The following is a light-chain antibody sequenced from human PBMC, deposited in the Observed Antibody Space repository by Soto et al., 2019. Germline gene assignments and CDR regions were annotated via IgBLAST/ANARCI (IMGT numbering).Light chain of an antibody. J-gene: IGKJ2*01. CDR3: QQRDKSPRT. V-gene: IGKV3-11*01. CDR1: QSVGSC. CDR2: GAS. Sequence: DIVLTQSPATLSFSPGERATLSCRASQSVGSCLVCVQHKHGQAPRLLIFGASNRATDLPGRFSGRGSGTDFTLPISSLESGDSAVYYCQQRDKSPRTFGQGTKLEIK.